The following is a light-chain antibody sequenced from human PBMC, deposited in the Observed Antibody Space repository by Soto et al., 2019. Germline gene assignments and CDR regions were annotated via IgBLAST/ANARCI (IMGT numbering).Light chain of an antibody. Sequence: TVLTQSPGTLSLSPGERATLSCRASQSVGGSLAWYQQRPGQAPRLLVYHTSNRATGIPDRFSASGSGTDFTLTISRLEPEDFAVYYCQQYGSSITFGQGTRLEIK. CDR1: QSVGGS. V-gene: IGKV3-20*01. CDR2: HTS. CDR3: QQYGSSIT. J-gene: IGKJ5*01.